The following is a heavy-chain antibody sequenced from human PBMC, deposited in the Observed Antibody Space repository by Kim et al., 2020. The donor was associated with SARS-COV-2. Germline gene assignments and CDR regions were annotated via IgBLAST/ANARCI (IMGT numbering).Heavy chain of an antibody. CDR2: FDPEDGET. Sequence: ASVKVSCKVSGYTLTELSMHWVRQAPGKGLEWMGGFDPEDGETIYAQKFQGRVTMTEDTSTDTAYMELSSLRSEDTAVYYCATGTPLKDMVVVPAARLYYYGMDVWGQGTTVTVSS. CDR1: GYTLTELS. CDR3: ATGTPLKDMVVVPAARLYYYGMDV. J-gene: IGHJ6*02. V-gene: IGHV1-24*01. D-gene: IGHD2-2*01.